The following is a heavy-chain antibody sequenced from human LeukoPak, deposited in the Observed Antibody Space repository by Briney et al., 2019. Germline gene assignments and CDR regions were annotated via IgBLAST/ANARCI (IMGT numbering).Heavy chain of an antibody. V-gene: IGHV3-48*01. CDR2: ITTSDSLI. CDR3: AELGITMIGGV. CDR1: GFSFSGSS. D-gene: IGHD3-10*02. J-gene: IGHJ6*04. Sequence: GGSLRLSCAASGFSFSGSSMNWVRQAPGKGLEWVSYITTSDSLIYYADSVKGRFTISRDNDKNLLYLQMDSLRAEDTAVYYCAELGITMIGGVWGKGTTVTISS.